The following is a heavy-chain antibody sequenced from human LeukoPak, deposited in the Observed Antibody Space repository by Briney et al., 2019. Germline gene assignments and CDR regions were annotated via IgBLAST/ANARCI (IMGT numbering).Heavy chain of an antibody. D-gene: IGHD6-19*01. J-gene: IGHJ5*02. Sequence: ASVKVSCKASGGTFSSYAISWVRQAPGQGLEWMGGIIPIFGTANYAQKFQGRVTITAGESTSTAYMELSSLRSEDTAVYYCARRSGWSPAWWFDPWGQGTLVTVSS. CDR3: ARRSGWSPAWWFDP. V-gene: IGHV1-69*01. CDR1: GGTFSSYA. CDR2: IIPIFGTA.